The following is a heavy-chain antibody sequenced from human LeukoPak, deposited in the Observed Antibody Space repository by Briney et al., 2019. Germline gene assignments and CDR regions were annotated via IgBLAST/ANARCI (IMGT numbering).Heavy chain of an antibody. CDR2: INPNSGGT. CDR1: GYTFTGYY. D-gene: IGHD3-22*01. CDR3: ARGIVVRLPLYMDV. V-gene: IGHV1-2*02. Sequence: ASVKVSCKASGYTFTGYYMHWVRQAPGQGLEWMGWINPNSGGTNYAQKFQGRVTMTRDTSISTAYMELSRLRSDDTAEYYCARGIVVRLPLYMDVWGRGTTVTVSS. J-gene: IGHJ6*03.